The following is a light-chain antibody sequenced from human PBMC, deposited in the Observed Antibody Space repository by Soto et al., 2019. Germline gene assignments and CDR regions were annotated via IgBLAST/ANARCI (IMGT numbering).Light chain of an antibody. CDR2: VAS. V-gene: IGKV3-15*01. J-gene: IGKJ5*01. CDR3: QQYNNWPLT. CDR1: QSVSRN. Sequence: EVVITQSPGTLSLSPWERATRSCSGSQSVSRNLAWYHQKPGQSPRLLIYVASTRATGIPARFSGSGSGTEFTLTISSLQSEDFAVYYCQQYNNWPLTFGKGTRLEIK.